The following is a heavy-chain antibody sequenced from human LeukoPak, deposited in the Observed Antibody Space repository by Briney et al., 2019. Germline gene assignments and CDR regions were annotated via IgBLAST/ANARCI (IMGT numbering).Heavy chain of an antibody. CDR3: AKKGATTGDFDY. J-gene: IGHJ4*02. D-gene: IGHD1-26*01. CDR2: ISYDGSNK. CDR1: GFTFSSYA. Sequence: GGSLRLSCAASGFTFSSYAMHWVRQAPGKGLEWVAVISYDGSNKYYADSVKGRFTISRDNSKNTLYLQMNSLRAEDTAVYYCAKKGATTGDFDYWGQGTLVTVSS. V-gene: IGHV3-30-3*02.